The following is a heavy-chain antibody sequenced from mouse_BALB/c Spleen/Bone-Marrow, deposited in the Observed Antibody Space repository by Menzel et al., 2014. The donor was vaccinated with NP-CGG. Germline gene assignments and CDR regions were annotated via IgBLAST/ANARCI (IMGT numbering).Heavy chain of an antibody. CDR3: ARYPVKGGSEDAMAY. CDR2: IWAGGGP. D-gene: IGHD2-2*01. V-gene: IGHV2-9*02. CDR1: GFSFTSYG. Sequence: QVQLQQSGPGLVAPSQTLSITCTVSGFSFTSYGVHWVRQPPGKGLEWLGVIWAGGGPNYNSAHMYRLRISKDNSKSQVFLKMNRLQTDDTAMYYCARYPVKGGSEDAMAYWGQGTSVTVSS. J-gene: IGHJ4*01.